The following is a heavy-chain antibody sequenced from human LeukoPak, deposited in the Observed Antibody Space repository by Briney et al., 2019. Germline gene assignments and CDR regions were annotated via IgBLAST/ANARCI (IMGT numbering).Heavy chain of an antibody. D-gene: IGHD3-10*01. CDR1: GFTFSSYW. J-gene: IGHJ4*02. CDR3: ARVTRGSGSYSAYFDY. CDR2: IKQDGSEK. V-gene: IGHV3-7*01. Sequence: GGSLRLSCAASGFTFSSYWMSWVRQAPGKGLEWVANIKQDGSEKYYVDSVKGRFTISRDNAKNSLYLQMNSLRAEDTAVYYCARVTRGSGSYSAYFDYWGQGTLVTVSS.